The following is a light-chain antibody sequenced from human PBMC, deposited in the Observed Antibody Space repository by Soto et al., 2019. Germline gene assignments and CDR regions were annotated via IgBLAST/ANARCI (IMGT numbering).Light chain of an antibody. CDR1: SSYIGNFY. V-gene: IGLV1-47*01. J-gene: IGLJ7*01. CDR3: AAWDDSLSGPGV. Sequence: QSVLTQPPSASGTPGQRVTISCSGSSSYIGNFYVYWYQQLPGTAPKLLIYKNNQRPLGVPDRFSGSKSGTSASLAISGLRSEDEADYYCAAWDDSLSGPGVFGGGTQLTVL. CDR2: KNN.